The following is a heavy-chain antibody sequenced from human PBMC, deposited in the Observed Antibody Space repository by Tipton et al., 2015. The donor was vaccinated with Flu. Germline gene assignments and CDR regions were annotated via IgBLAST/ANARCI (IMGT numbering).Heavy chain of an antibody. J-gene: IGHJ4*02. CDR3: ARGGSGSYYNGDY. V-gene: IGHV1-69*01. CDR1: GGTFSSYA. CDR2: IIPSLGIA. D-gene: IGHD3-10*01. Sequence: QLVQSGAEVKKPGSSVKVSCKASGGTFSSYAISWVRQAPGQGLEWMGGIIPSLGIANYAQKFQGRVTITADESTSTAYMELSSLRSEDTAVYYCARGGSGSYYNGDYWGQGTLVTVSS.